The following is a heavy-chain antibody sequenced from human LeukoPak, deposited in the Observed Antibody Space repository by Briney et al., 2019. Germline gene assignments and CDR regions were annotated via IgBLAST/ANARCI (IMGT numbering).Heavy chain of an antibody. D-gene: IGHD5-18*01. CDR3: AGQSGYRYGQRGY. V-gene: IGHV3-48*03. CDR1: GFTFSSYE. CDR2: ISSSGSTI. J-gene: IGHJ4*02. Sequence: GGSLRLSCAASGFTFSSYEMNWVRQVPGKGLEWVSYISSSGSTIYYADPVKGRFTISRDNAKNSLCLQMNSLRVEDTAVYYCAGQSGYRYGQRGYRGQGALVTVSS.